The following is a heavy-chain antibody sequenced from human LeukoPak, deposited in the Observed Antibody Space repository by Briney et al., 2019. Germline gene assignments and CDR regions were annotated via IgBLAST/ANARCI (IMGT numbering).Heavy chain of an antibody. Sequence: SETLSLTCTVSGGSISSTSYYWGWIRQPPGKGLEWIGSIYYSGSTYYNPSLKSGVTISVDTSKNQFSLKLTSVTAADTAVYYCARVRGDTVIPYYYYMDVWGKGTTVTISS. CDR2: IYYSGST. V-gene: IGHV4-39*07. CDR3: ARVRGDTVIPYYYYMDV. J-gene: IGHJ6*03. D-gene: IGHD5-18*01. CDR1: GGSISSTSYY.